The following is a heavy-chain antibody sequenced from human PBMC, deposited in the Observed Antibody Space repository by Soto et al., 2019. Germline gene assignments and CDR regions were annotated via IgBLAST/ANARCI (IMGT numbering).Heavy chain of an antibody. V-gene: IGHV4-4*03. CDR2: IYHSGST. D-gene: IGHD5-12*01. CDR1: GCSISSSHW. Sequence: PETLFLTCAVSGCSISSSHWWSWVRQPPGKGLEWIGEIYHSGSTNYNPSLKSRVTISVDKSKNQFSLKLSSVTAADTAVYYCASMTGYSGYDWAAAGLDIWGQGTMVT. CDR3: ASMTGYSGYDWAAAGLDI. J-gene: IGHJ3*02.